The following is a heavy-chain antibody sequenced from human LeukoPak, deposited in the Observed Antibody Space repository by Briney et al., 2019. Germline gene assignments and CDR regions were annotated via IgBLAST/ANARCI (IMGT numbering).Heavy chain of an antibody. V-gene: IGHV4-34*01. Sequence: SETLSLTCAVYGGSFSGYYRSWIRQPPGKRLEWIGEINHSGSTNYNPSLKSRVTISVDTSKNQFSLKLSSVTAADTAVYYCARAGYYDSSGLDYWGQGTLVTVSS. CDR3: ARAGYYDSSGLDY. CDR2: INHSGST. D-gene: IGHD3-22*01. CDR1: GGSFSGYY. J-gene: IGHJ4*02.